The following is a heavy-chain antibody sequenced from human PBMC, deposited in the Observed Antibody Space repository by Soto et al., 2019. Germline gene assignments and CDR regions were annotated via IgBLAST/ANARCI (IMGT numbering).Heavy chain of an antibody. J-gene: IGHJ6*03. CDR2: MNPNSGNT. CDR1: GYTFTSYD. CDR3: AIGPNTHYYYYFMDV. Sequence: ASVKVSCKASGYTFTSYDINWVRQATGQGLEWMGWMNPNSGNTGYAQKFQGRVTMTRNTSISTAYMELSSLRSEDTAVYYCAIGPNTHYYYYFMDVWGKGTTVTGSS. D-gene: IGHD5-18*01. V-gene: IGHV1-8*01.